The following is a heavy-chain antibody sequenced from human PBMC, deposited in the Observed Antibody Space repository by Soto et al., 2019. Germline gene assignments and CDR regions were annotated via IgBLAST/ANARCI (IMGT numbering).Heavy chain of an antibody. Sequence: EVRLMESGGGLVQPGGSLKLSCAASGFTFSDSTIHWVRQASGKGLEWVGRIRNKADSYATIYAASVKGRFTISRDDSKNMAYLQMNSLKTEDTAVYYCSGPIRSVGPWGQGTLVTVSS. CDR2: IRNKADSYAT. CDR3: SGPIRSVGP. CDR1: GFTFSDST. J-gene: IGHJ5*02. V-gene: IGHV3-73*01.